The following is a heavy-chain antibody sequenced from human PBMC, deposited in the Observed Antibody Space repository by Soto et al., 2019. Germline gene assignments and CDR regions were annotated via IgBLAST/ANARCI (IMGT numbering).Heavy chain of an antibody. CDR2: ISDYDGNT. CDR3: ARKGKGASVDY. D-gene: IGHD6-13*01. Sequence: QVQLMQSGAEVKKPGASVKVSCKASGYTFNYYGYIWVRQAPGQGLEWMRWISDYDGNTHYAQRFQGRVTMTTDTTTTTAYMELRRLISDDTAVYYCARKGKGASVDYWGQGTLVSVSS. J-gene: IGHJ4*02. CDR1: GYTFNYYG. V-gene: IGHV1-18*01.